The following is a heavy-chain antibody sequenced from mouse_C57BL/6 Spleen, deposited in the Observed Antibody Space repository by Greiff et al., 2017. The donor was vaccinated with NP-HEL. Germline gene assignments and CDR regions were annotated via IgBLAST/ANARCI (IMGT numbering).Heavy chain of an antibody. V-gene: IGHV1-64*01. D-gene: IGHD4-1*01. J-gene: IGHJ4*01. CDR2: IHPNSGST. Sequence: QVQLQQPGAELVKPGASVKLSCKASGYTFTSYWMHWVKQRPGQGLEWIGMIHPNSGSTNYNEKFKSKATLTVDKSSSTAYMQLSSLTSEDSAVYYCAGRLTGTTMDYWGQGTSVTVSS. CDR3: AGRLTGTTMDY. CDR1: GYTFTSYW.